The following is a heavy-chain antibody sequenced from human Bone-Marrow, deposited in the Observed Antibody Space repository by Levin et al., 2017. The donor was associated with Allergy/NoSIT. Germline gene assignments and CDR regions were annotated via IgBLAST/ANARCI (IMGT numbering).Heavy chain of an antibody. Sequence: PGGSLRLSCAASGFTVSSNYMSWVRQAPGKGLEWVSVIYSGGSTYYADSVKGRFTISRDNSKNTLYLQMNSLRAEDTAVYYCASLRVGSSKRGYYYMDVWGKGTTVTVSS. D-gene: IGHD2-2*01. CDR1: GFTVSSNY. CDR3: ASLRVGSSKRGYYYMDV. J-gene: IGHJ6*03. V-gene: IGHV3-53*01. CDR2: IYSGGST.